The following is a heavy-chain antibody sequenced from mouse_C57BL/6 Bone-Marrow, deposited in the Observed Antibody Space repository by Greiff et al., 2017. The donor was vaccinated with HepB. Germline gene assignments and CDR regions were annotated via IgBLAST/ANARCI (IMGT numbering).Heavy chain of an antibody. CDR2: IDPETGGT. J-gene: IGHJ3*01. CDR1: GYTFTDYE. Sequence: QVQLQQSGAELVRPGASVTLSCKASGYTFTDYEMHWVKQTPVHGLEWIGAIDPETGGTAYNQKFKGKAILTADKSSSTAHMELRSLTSEDSAVYYCTKIYYDYDVRFFAYWGQGTLVTVSA. D-gene: IGHD2-4*01. V-gene: IGHV1-15*01. CDR3: TKIYYDYDVRFFAY.